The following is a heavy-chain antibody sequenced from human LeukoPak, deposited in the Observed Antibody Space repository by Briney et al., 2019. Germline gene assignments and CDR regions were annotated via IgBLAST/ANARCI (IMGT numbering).Heavy chain of an antibody. D-gene: IGHD3-16*01. CDR2: IYHSGST. Sequence: SETLSLTCTVSGGSISSYYWSWIRQPPGKGLEWIGYIYHSGSTNYNPSLKSRVTMSVDTSKNQFSLKLSSVTAADTAVYYCARAFRSTGGRNWFDPWGQGTLVTVSS. J-gene: IGHJ5*02. V-gene: IGHV4-59*01. CDR1: GGSISSYY. CDR3: ARAFRSTGGRNWFDP.